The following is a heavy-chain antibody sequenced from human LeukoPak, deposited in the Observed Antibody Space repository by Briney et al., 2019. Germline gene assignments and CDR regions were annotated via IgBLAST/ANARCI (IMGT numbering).Heavy chain of an antibody. D-gene: IGHD2-2*01. CDR3: ARVGLGSCSSTTCYGRAFDI. CDR1: GYTFTGNY. CDR2: INPNSGGI. V-gene: IGHV1-2*02. J-gene: IGHJ3*02. Sequence: ASVKVSCKASGYTFTGNYMHWVRQAPGQGLEWMGWINPNSGGINYAQKFQGRVTMTRDTSISTAYMELSRLRSDDTAVYYCARVGLGSCSSTTCYGRAFDIWGQGTMVTVFS.